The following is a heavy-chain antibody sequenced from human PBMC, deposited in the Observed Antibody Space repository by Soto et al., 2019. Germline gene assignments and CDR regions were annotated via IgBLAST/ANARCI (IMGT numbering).Heavy chain of an antibody. J-gene: IGHJ3*02. CDR2: IYYST. D-gene: IGHD6-13*01. V-gene: IGHV4-39*01. CDR3: AGMSPWGAAVTPDPIDI. Sequence: QLQLQESGPGLVKPSETLSLTCTVSGGSISSSSYYWGWIRQPPGKGLEWIGSIYYSTYYNPSLKSRVTISVDTSKNQFSLKLSSVIAADTAVYYCAGMSPWGAAVTPDPIDIWGQGTLVTVSS. CDR1: GGSISSSSYY.